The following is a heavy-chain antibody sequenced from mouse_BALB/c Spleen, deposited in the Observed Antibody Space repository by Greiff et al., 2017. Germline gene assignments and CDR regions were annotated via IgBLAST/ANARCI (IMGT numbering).Heavy chain of an antibody. CDR3: ARRGLYYFDY. Sequence: VQLQQSGPGLVKPSESLSLTCSATGYTITSGYFGYWIRQPPGNILEWMGYISYAGSNNYNPSLKNRISITRDTTKNQYFLKLNSVTTEDTATYYCARRGLYYFDYWGQGTTLTVSS. J-gene: IGHJ2*01. CDR1: GYTITSGYF. D-gene: IGHD2-4*01. V-gene: IGHV3-6*02. CDR2: ISYAGSN.